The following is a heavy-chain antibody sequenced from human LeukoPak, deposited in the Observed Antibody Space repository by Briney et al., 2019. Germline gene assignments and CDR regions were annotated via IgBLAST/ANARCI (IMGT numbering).Heavy chain of an antibody. D-gene: IGHD1-26*01. CDR2: ISSSSSYI. Sequence: GGPLRLSCAASGFTFSSYSMNWVRQAPGKGLEWVSSISSSSSYIYYADSVKGRFTISRDNAKNSLYLQMNSLRAEDTAVYYCARAYSPPLVGATEYWGQGTLVTVSS. CDR3: ARAYSPPLVGATEY. CDR1: GFTFSSYS. V-gene: IGHV3-21*01. J-gene: IGHJ4*02.